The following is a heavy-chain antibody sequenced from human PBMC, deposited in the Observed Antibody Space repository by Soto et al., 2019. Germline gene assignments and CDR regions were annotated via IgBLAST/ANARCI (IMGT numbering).Heavy chain of an antibody. J-gene: IGHJ6*02. Sequence: SESLSLSCTVSGSSVSSGRYWGSGIRQPPGKGLEWIGYIYDKRSTDYNPSLKSRVTISVDTSKNQFSLKLSSVTAADTAVYYCARDSPSESSSSGYYYGMDVWGQGTTVTVSS. CDR3: ARDSPSESSSSGYYYGMDV. CDR1: GSSVSSGRYW. CDR2: IYDKRST. V-gene: IGHV4-61*01. D-gene: IGHD6-6*01.